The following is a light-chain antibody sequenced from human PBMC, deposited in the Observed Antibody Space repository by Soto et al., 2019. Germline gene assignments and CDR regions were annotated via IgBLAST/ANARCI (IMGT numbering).Light chain of an antibody. J-gene: IGLJ3*02. CDR2: GNS. CDR3: QSSDRSLSGWV. CDR1: SSNIGAGYD. V-gene: IGLV1-40*01. Sequence: QSVLTQPPSVSGAPGQRVTISCTGSSSNIGAGYDVHWYQQLPGTAPKLLIYGNSNRPSGVPDRFSGSKSGTSASLAITGLQAEDEADYYCQSSDRSLSGWVFGGGTTLTVL.